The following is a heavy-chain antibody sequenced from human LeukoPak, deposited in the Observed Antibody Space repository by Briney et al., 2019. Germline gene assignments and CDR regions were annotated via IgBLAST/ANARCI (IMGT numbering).Heavy chain of an antibody. V-gene: IGHV4-38-2*01. CDR2: IYHSGST. J-gene: IGHJ5*02. CDR1: GYSISSGYY. Sequence: SSETLSLTCAVSGYSISSGYYWGWIRQPPGKGLEWIGSIYHSGSTYYNPSLKSRVTISVDTSKNQFSLKLGSVTAADAAVYYCAPPEGIGPWGQGTLVTVSS. D-gene: IGHD1-14*01. CDR3: APPEGIGP.